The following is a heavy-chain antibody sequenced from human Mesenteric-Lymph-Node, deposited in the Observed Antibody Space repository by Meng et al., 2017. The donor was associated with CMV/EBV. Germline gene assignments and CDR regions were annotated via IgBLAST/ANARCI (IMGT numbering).Heavy chain of an antibody. V-gene: IGHV1-46*01. J-gene: IGHJ4*02. Sequence: GGSLRLSCKASGYTFTSYYMHWVRQAPGQGLEWMGIINPSGGSTSYAQKFQGRVTMTRDTSTSTVYMELSSLRSEDTAVYYCARALSSSWYVDYWGQGTLVTVSS. CDR1: GYTFTSYY. CDR2: INPSGGST. CDR3: ARALSSSWYVDY. D-gene: IGHD6-13*01.